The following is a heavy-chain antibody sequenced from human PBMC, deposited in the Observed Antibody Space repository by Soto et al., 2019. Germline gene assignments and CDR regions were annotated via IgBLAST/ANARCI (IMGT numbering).Heavy chain of an antibody. V-gene: IGHV4-31*03. D-gene: IGHD4-17*01. CDR1: GGSISSGGYY. Sequence: QVQLQESGPGLVKPSQTLSLTCTVSGGSISSGGYYWSWIRQHPGKGLEWIGYIYFSGSTHYNPSRKSRVTTSVDTSKNQFSLKLSSVTAADTAVHYCARALTTVTLFDPWGQGTLVTVSS. CDR2: IYFSGST. J-gene: IGHJ5*02. CDR3: ARALTTVTLFDP.